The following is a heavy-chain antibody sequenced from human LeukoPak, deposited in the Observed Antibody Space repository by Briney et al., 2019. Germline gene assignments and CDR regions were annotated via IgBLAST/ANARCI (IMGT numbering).Heavy chain of an antibody. CDR1: GGTFSSYA. CDR3: ARDGNPNTATLDY. V-gene: IGHV1-69*05. J-gene: IGHJ4*02. CDR2: IIPIFGTA. Sequence: SVKVSCKASGGTFSSYAISWVRQAPGQGLEWMGRIIPIFGTANYAQKFQGRVTITTDESTSTAYMELSSLRSEDTAVYYCARDGNPNTATLDYWGQGTLVTVSS. D-gene: IGHD5-18*01.